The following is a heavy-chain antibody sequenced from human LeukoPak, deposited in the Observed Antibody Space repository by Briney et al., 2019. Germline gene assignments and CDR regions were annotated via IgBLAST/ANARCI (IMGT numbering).Heavy chain of an antibody. J-gene: IGHJ6*03. CDR2: ILHSGST. CDR1: GYSISSCYY. Sequence: SETLSLTCTVSGYSISSCYYWGWIRQPPGKGLEGIGNILHSGSTYYNPSLKSRVIISLDTSKNQFSLKLRSVTAADTAVYFCARTTEGYCRSTSCYGFYYSYYMDVWGKGTTVTIFS. V-gene: IGHV4-38-2*02. D-gene: IGHD2-2*01. CDR3: ARTTEGYCRSTSCYGFYYSYYMDV.